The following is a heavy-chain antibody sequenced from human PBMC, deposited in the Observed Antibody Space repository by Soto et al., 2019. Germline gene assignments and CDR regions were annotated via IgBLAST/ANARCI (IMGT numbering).Heavy chain of an antibody. D-gene: IGHD5-12*01. V-gene: IGHV3-23*01. J-gene: IGHJ4*02. CDR3: AKAHSGYVWGRYYFDY. Sequence: EVQLLESGGGLVQPGGSLRLSCAASGFTFSSYAMSWVRQAPGKGLEWVSGISGSGGSTYYADSVKGRFTISRDNSKNTLYLKMNSLRAEDTAVYYCAKAHSGYVWGRYYFDYWGQGTLVTVSS. CDR2: ISGSGGST. CDR1: GFTFSSYA.